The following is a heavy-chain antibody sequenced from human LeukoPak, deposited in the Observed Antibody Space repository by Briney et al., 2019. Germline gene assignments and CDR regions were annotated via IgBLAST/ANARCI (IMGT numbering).Heavy chain of an antibody. CDR1: GFTFSSYW. V-gene: IGHV3-7*01. CDR3: AALFRDYYDSSGYLGVDY. D-gene: IGHD3-22*01. Sequence: GGSLRLSCAASGFTFSSYWMSWVRQAPGKGLEWVANIKQDGSEKYYVDSVKGRFTISRDNAKNSLYLQMNSLRAEDTAVYYCAALFRDYYDSSGYLGVDYWGQGTLVTVSS. J-gene: IGHJ4*02. CDR2: IKQDGSEK.